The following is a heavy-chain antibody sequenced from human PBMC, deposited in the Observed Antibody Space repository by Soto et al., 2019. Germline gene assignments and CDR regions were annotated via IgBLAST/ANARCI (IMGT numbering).Heavy chain of an antibody. CDR1: GGSISSYY. Sequence: PSETLSLTCTVSGGSISSYYWSWIRQPPGKGLEWIGYIYYSGSTNYNPSLKSRVTISVDTSKNQFSLKLSSVTAADTAVYYCARKXYYDFWSGYYEHDAFDIWGQGTMVTVSS. CDR2: IYYSGST. J-gene: IGHJ3*02. V-gene: IGHV4-59*01. CDR3: ARKXYYDFWSGYYEHDAFDI. D-gene: IGHD3-3*01.